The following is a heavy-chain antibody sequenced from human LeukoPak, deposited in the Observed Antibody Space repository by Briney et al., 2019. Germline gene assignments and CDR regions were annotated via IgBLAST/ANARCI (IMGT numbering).Heavy chain of an antibody. V-gene: IGHV4-34*01. J-gene: IGHJ4*02. CDR2: INHSGST. Sequence: PSETLSLTCAVYGGPFSGYYWSWIRQPPGKGLEWIGEINHSGSTNYNPSLKSRVTISVDTSKNQFSLKLSSVTAADTAVYYCARGLAAAALFDYWGQGTLVTVSS. CDR3: ARGLAAAALFDY. D-gene: IGHD6-13*01. CDR1: GGPFSGYY.